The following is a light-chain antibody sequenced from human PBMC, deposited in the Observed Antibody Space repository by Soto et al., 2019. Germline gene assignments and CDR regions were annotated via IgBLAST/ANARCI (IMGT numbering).Light chain of an antibody. V-gene: IGLV1-47*01. CDR3: AAWDDSLSGQV. CDR1: SSNIGSNY. Sequence: QSVLTQPPSASGTPGQRVTISCSGSSSNIGSNYVYWYQQLPGTAPKLLIYRNNQRPSGVPDRFSGSKSGTSASLAISGLRSEDEADYYCAAWDDSLSGQVFGPGTEVTVL. J-gene: IGLJ1*01. CDR2: RNN.